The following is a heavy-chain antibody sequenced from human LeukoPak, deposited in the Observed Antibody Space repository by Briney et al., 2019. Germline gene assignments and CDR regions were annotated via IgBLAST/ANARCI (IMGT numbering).Heavy chain of an antibody. V-gene: IGHV3-66*01. D-gene: IGHD3-10*01. CDR2: IYINDYA. Sequence: GGSLRLSCAASGFIVSRNYMSWVRQAPGKGLEWVSIIYINDYAYYSDSVKGRFTISRDNSKNTLDLQKSSLRAEDTAVYYCARDVLREGSSYNWGQGTLVTVSS. CDR3: ARDVLREGSSYN. CDR1: GFIVSRNY. J-gene: IGHJ4*02.